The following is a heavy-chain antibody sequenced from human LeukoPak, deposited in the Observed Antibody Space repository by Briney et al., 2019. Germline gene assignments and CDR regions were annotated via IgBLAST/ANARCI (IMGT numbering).Heavy chain of an antibody. CDR2: ISGSGGST. V-gene: IGHV3-23*01. Sequence: PGGSLRLSCTTPKFNFHNYGLTWVRQAPGKELEWVSSISGSGGSTQYAASVQGRFTISRDNSKNTLYLQMNSLRAEDTAVYYCAKDPTGDYIGAFDIWGQGTMVTVSS. CDR1: KFNFHNYG. J-gene: IGHJ3*02. D-gene: IGHD4-17*01. CDR3: AKDPTGDYIGAFDI.